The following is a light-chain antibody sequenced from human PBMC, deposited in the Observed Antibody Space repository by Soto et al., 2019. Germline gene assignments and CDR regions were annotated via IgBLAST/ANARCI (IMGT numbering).Light chain of an antibody. CDR3: QQYGSSPPMWT. J-gene: IGKJ1*01. CDR2: GAS. V-gene: IGKV3-20*01. CDR1: QSVSSSY. Sequence: EIVLTQSPGTLSSSPRERATLSCRASQSVSSSYLAWYQQKPGQAPRLLIYGASSRATGIPDRFRGSGSGTDFTLTISRLEPEDFAVYYCQQYGSSPPMWTFGQGTKVEIK.